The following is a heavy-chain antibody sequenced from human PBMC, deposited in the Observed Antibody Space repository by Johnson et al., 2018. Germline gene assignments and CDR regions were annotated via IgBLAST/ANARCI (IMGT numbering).Heavy chain of an antibody. CDR3: AKDVVVINPSDDAFDI. D-gene: IGHD3-22*01. CDR1: GFTFSSYA. Sequence: EVQLVESGGGLVQPGGSLRLSCAASGFTFSSYAMSWVRQAPGTGLEWVSAFSGSGGSTYYADSVKGRFTISRDNSKNTLYLQMNSLRAEDTAVYYCAKDVVVINPSDDAFDIWGQGTMVTVSS. V-gene: IGHV3-23*04. CDR2: FSGSGGST. J-gene: IGHJ3*02.